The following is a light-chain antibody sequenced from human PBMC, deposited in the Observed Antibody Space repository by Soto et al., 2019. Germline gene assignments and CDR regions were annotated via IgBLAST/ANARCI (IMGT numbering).Light chain of an antibody. J-gene: IGKJ5*01. CDR2: GST. CDR3: QQRNVWPPIT. CDR1: QSIHTS. V-gene: IGKV3-11*01. Sequence: VLTQSPATRSLSPGERATLSCRPSQSIHTSLAWYQQKPGQPPRLVFYGSTLRANGVPDRFGGSRSGTEFTLTINNLEPEDFAVYDCQQRNVWPPITFGQGTRLEI.